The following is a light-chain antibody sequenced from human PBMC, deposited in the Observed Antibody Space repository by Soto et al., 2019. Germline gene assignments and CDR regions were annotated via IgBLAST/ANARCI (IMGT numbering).Light chain of an antibody. CDR2: EGS. J-gene: IGLJ1*01. V-gene: IGLV2-23*01. Sequence: QSVLTQPASVSGSPEQSITISCTGTNSDIDSRNLVSWYQQHPGIAPKLIIYEGSRRPSGISHRFSGSRSGNTASLTISGLRAEDEADYYCCSYANSGSFVFGTGTKVTVL. CDR3: CSYANSGSFV. CDR1: NSDIDSRNL.